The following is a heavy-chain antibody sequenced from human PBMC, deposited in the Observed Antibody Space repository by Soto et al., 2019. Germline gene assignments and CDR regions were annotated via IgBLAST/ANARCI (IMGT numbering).Heavy chain of an antibody. V-gene: IGHV4-4*02. D-gene: IGHD2-15*01. CDR1: GVSFTSNNW. CDR3: PSRDMETIVDY. Sequence: LETLSLTCAFSGVSFTSNNWWTWVRQPPGQGLEWIGEIYRTGSTNYNPSLKSRVTISLDKSENQLSLKVTSLTAADTAVYYCPSRDMETIVDYWDHENFVTVSS. J-gene: IGHJ4*01. CDR2: IYRTGST.